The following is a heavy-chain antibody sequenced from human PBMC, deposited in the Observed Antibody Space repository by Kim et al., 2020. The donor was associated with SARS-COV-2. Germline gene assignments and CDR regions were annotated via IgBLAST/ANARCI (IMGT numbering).Heavy chain of an antibody. CDR2: IIPIFGTA. Sequence: SVKVSCKASGDTFSNYAISWVRQAPGQGLEWVGGIIPIFGTANYAQKFQGRVTITADESTSTVHMELSSLRSEDTAVYYCAREDIVVVPATNVWGQGTLVTVSS. CDR3: AREDIVVVPATNV. D-gene: IGHD2-2*01. J-gene: IGHJ4*02. CDR1: GDTFSNYA. V-gene: IGHV1-69*13.